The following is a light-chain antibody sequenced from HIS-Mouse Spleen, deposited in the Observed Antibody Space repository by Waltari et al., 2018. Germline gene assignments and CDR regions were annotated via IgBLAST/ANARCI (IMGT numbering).Light chain of an antibody. CDR1: SSDVGIYNL. V-gene: IGLV2-23*01. CDR3: CSYAGSSTYWV. Sequence: QSALTQPASVSGSPGQSITISCTGTSSDVGIYNLVSCYQQHPGKAPKLMIYEGSKRPSGVSNRFSGSKSGNTASLTISGLQAEDEADYYCCSYAGSSTYWVFGGGTKLTVL. J-gene: IGLJ3*02. CDR2: EGS.